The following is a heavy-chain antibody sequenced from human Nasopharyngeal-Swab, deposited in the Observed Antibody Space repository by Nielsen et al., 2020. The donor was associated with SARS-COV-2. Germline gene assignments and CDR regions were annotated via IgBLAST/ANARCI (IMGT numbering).Heavy chain of an antibody. Sequence: SVKVSCKASGGTFSSYAISWVRQAPGQGLEWMGRIIPILGIANYAQKFQGRVTITADKSTSTACMELSSLRSEDTAVYYCANIRTGTEYYFDYWGQGTLVTVSS. V-gene: IGHV1-69*04. CDR1: GGTFSSYA. J-gene: IGHJ4*02. CDR2: IIPILGIA. CDR3: ANIRTGTEYYFDY. D-gene: IGHD1-14*01.